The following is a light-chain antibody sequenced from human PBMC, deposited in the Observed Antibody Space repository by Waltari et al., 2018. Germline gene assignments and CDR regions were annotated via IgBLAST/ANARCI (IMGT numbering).Light chain of an antibody. V-gene: IGLV2-23*01. CDR1: RSDIGTYNL. J-gene: IGLJ2*01. CDR3: CSYGGSSEL. CDR2: EGT. Sequence: QSALTQPASVSGSPGQSIPISCTGTRSDIGTYNLVSWFQQYPGKAPKPMIYEGTKRPSGVSNRFSGSKSGNTASLTISGLQAEDEADYYCCSYGGSSELFGGGTKLTVL.